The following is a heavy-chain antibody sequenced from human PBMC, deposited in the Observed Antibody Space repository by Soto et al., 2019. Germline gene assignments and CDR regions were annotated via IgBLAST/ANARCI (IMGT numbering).Heavy chain of an antibody. CDR2: IIPIFGTA. CDR1: GGTFSSYA. Sequence: SVNVSCKASGGTFSSYAISWVRQAPGQGLEWMGGIIPIFGTANYAQKFQGRVTITADESTSTAYMELSSLRSEDTAVYYCARALGYCSGGSCYPADYYYYGMDVWGQGTTVTVSS. V-gene: IGHV1-69*13. J-gene: IGHJ6*02. CDR3: ARALGYCSGGSCYPADYYYYGMDV. D-gene: IGHD2-15*01.